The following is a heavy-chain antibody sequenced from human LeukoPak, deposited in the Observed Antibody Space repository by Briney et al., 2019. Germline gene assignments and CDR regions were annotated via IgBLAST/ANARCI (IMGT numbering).Heavy chain of an antibody. J-gene: IGHJ3*02. V-gene: IGHV3-30*18. D-gene: IGHD6-19*01. Sequence: GGSLRLSCAASGFPFSTYWMTWVRQAPGKGLEWVAVISYDGSNKYYADSVKGRFTISRDNSKNTLYLQMNSLRAEDTAVYYCAKLPDGYSSGSDAFDIWGQGTMVTVSS. CDR1: GFPFSTYW. CDR2: ISYDGSNK. CDR3: AKLPDGYSSGSDAFDI.